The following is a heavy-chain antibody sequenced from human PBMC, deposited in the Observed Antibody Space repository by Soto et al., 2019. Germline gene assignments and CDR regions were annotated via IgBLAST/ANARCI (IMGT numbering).Heavy chain of an antibody. Sequence: SVKVSCKASGGTFSSYAISWVRQAPGQGLEWMGGIIPIFGTANYAQKFQGRVTITADESTSTAYMELSSLRSEDTAVYYCARDRIAVAGTSTDYYYYGMDVWGQGTTVTVSS. D-gene: IGHD6-19*01. J-gene: IGHJ6*02. V-gene: IGHV1-69*13. CDR1: GGTFSSYA. CDR3: ARDRIAVAGTSTDYYYYGMDV. CDR2: IIPIFGTA.